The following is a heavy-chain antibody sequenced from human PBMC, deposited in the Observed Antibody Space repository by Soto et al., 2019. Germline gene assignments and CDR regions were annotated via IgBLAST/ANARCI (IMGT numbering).Heavy chain of an antibody. V-gene: IGHV3-33*01. D-gene: IGHD5-12*01. CDR3: ERDGGDGYNLGPLDP. J-gene: IGHJ5*02. Sequence: PGGSLRLSCAASGFTFSSYGMHWVRQAPGKGLEWVAVIWYDGSNKYYADSVKGRFTISRDNSKNTLYLQMNSLRAEDTAVYYCERDGGDGYNLGPLDPCGQGTLVTVYS. CDR2: IWYDGSNK. CDR1: GFTFSSYG.